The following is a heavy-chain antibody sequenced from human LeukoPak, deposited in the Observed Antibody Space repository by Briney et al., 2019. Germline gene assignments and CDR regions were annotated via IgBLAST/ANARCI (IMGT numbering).Heavy chain of an antibody. V-gene: IGHV3-23*01. CDR1: GFTFSSYA. CDR3: AKEAKSGYGGYNP. D-gene: IGHD5-24*01. CDR2: ISGSGGST. J-gene: IGHJ5*02. Sequence: PGGSLRLSCGASGFTFSSYAMSWVPQAPGKGVEWVSAISGSGGSTYYADSVKSRFTISRNNSKNTLYLQMNSLRAEDTAVYYCAKEAKSGYGGYNPWGQGTLVTVSS.